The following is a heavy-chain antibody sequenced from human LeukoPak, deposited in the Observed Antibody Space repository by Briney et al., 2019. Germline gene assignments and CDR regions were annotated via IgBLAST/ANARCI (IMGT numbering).Heavy chain of an antibody. Sequence: SETLSLTCTVSGASISSYYRNWIRQPPGKGLEWIGYIYYSGTTNYNPSLKSRVTISVDTSKNQFSLKLNSVTAADTAVYYCAREGASGFDYWGQGTLVTVSS. CDR3: AREGASGFDY. D-gene: IGHD3-16*01. CDR1: GASISSYY. CDR2: IYYSGTT. V-gene: IGHV4-59*01. J-gene: IGHJ4*02.